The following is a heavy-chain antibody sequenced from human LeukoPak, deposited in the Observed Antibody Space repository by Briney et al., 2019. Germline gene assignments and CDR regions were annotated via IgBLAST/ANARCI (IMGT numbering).Heavy chain of an antibody. D-gene: IGHD1-1*01. CDR1: GFSFSSYG. J-gene: IGHJ4*02. V-gene: IGHV3-33*01. CDR3: ESLKGTLVDY. Sequence: GRSLRLSCAASGFSFSSYGMHWVRQAPGKGLEWVAVIWYDGSNKYYADSVKGRFTISRDNSKNTLYLQMNSLRAEDTAVYYCESLKGTLVDYWGQGTLVTVSS. CDR2: IWYDGSNK.